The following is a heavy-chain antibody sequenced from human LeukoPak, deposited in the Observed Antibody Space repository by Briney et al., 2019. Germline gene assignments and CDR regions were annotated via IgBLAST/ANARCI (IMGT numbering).Heavy chain of an antibody. CDR1: GYTFTGYY. J-gene: IGHJ4*02. Sequence: ASVKVSCKASGYTFTGYYMHWVRQAPGQGLEWMGWINPNSGGTNYAQKLQGRVTMTTDTSTSTAYMELRSLRSDDTAVYYCARDGWLKTQNFDYWGQGTLVTVSS. V-gene: IGHV1-2*02. CDR3: ARDGWLKTQNFDY. D-gene: IGHD5-12*01. CDR2: INPNSGGT.